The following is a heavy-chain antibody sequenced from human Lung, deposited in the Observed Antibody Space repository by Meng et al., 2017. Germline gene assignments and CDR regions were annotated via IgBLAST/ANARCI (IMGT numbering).Heavy chain of an antibody. D-gene: IGHD4-11*01. CDR1: GGSFSDYY. J-gene: IGHJ4*02. V-gene: IGHV4-34*01. CDR2: INHSGST. CDR3: ARGPTTMAHDFDY. Sequence: QVQVPEWGAVLLKPSETLSLTCVVSGGSFSDYYWSWIRQPPGKGLEWIGEINHSGSTNYNPSLESRATISVDTSQNNLPLKLSSVTAADSAVYYCARGPTTMAHDFDYWGQGTLVTVSS.